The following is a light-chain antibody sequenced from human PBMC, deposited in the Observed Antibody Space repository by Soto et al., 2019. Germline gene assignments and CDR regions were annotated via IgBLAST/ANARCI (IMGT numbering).Light chain of an antibody. CDR2: EVS. Sequence: QSVLTQPASVSGSPGQSITISCTGTSSDVGGYNYVAWYQQHPGKAPKLMIYEVSNRPSGVSNRFSGSKSGNTASLTISGLLTEDEADYYCSSYTSISTLVFGGGTKLTVL. CDR1: SSDVGGYNY. CDR3: SSYTSISTLV. J-gene: IGLJ3*02. V-gene: IGLV2-14*01.